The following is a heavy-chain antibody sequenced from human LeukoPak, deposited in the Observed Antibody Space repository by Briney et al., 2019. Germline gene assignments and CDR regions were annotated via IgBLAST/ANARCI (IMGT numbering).Heavy chain of an antibody. Sequence: GGSLRLSCAASGFTFSSYGMHWVRQAPGKGLEWVAVIWYGGSNKYYADSVKGRFTISRDNAKNTLYLQMNSLRAEDTAVYYCASSISPYSSSSEAGLWGQGTLVTVSS. CDR2: IWYGGSNK. CDR1: GFTFSSYG. D-gene: IGHD6-6*01. CDR3: ASSISPYSSSSEAGL. J-gene: IGHJ4*02. V-gene: IGHV3-33*08.